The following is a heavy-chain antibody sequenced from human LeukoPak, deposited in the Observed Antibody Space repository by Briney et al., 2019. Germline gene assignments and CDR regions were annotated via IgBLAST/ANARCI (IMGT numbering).Heavy chain of an antibody. CDR3: AKDWLGYFDY. J-gene: IGHJ4*02. CDR1: GFTFSSYG. V-gene: IGHV3-33*06. Sequence: GGSLRLSCAASGFTFSSYGMHWVRQAPGKGLEWVAVIWYDGSNKYYADSVKGGFTISRDNSKNTLYLQMNSLRAEDTAVYYCAKDWLGYFDYWGQGTLVTVSS. D-gene: IGHD6-19*01. CDR2: IWYDGSNK.